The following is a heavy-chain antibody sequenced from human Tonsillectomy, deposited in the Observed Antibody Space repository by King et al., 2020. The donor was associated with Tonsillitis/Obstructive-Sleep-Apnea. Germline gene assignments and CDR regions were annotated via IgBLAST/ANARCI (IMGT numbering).Heavy chain of an antibody. CDR2: IYWDDDK. V-gene: IGHV2-5*02. J-gene: IGHJ5*02. CDR3: VPRRYYTSGSYRTVDWFDP. Sequence: TLKESGPTLVKPTQTLTLTCTFSEFSLSTSGVGVGWIRQPPGKGLEWLALIYWDDDKRYSPSLKSRLTITKDTSKNQVVLTMTNMDPVDTATYYCVPRRYYTSGSYRTVDWFDPWGQGTLVTVSS. CDR1: EFSLSTSGVG. D-gene: IGHD3-10*01.